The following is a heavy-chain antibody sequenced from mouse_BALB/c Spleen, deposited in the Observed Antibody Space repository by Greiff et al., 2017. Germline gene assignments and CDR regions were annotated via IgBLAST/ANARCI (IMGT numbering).Heavy chain of an antibody. D-gene: IGHD2-1*01. CDR3: ARYGNYSWFAY. V-gene: IGHV14-3*02. Sequence: VQLQQSGAELVKPGASVKLSCTASGFNIKDTYMHWVRQRPEQGLEWIGRIDPANGNTKYDPKFQGKATITADTSSNTAYLQLSSLTSEDTAVYYCARYGNYSWFAYWGQGTLVTVSA. CDR2: IDPANGNT. CDR1: GFNIKDTY. J-gene: IGHJ3*01.